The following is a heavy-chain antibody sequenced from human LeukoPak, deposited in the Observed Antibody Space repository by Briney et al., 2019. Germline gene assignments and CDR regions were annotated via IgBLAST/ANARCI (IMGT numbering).Heavy chain of an antibody. CDR1: GITFSSYW. J-gene: IGHJ4*02. V-gene: IGHV3-7*01. CDR3: AREPTVTDWSFDY. D-gene: IGHD4-17*01. CDR2: IKQDGSEK. Sequence: GGSLRLSCAASGITFSSYWMTWVRPAPGKGLEWVANIKQDGSEKYYVDSVKGRFTISRDNAKNSLYLQMNSLGAEDTAVYYCAREPTVTDWSFDYWGQGTLVTVSS.